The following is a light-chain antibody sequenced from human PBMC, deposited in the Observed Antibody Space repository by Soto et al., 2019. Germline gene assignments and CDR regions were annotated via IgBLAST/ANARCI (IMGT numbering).Light chain of an antibody. CDR3: CSHSSSSTLV. CDR1: SSDVGGYNY. CDR2: AVT. Sequence: QSVLTQPASVSGSPGQSISISCTGTSSDVGGYNYVSWFQQHPGKAPKLIVYAVTNRPSGVSNRFAGSKSGNTASLTNSGLQAEDEGNYYFCSHSSSSTLVFGGGTEPTVL. J-gene: IGLJ3*02. V-gene: IGLV2-14*01.